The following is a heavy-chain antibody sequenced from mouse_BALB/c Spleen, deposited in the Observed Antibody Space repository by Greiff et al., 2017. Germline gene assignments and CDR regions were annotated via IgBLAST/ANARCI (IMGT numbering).Heavy chain of an antibody. Sequence: QVQLQQSGAELAKPGASVKMSCKASGYTFTSYWMHWVKQRPGQGLEWIGYINPSTGYTEYNQKFKDKATLTADKSSSTAYMQLSSLTSEDSAVYYCASIYYDYAWFAYWGQGTLVTVSA. CDR3: ASIYYDYAWFAY. CDR2: INPSTGYT. D-gene: IGHD2-4*01. CDR1: GYTFTSYW. V-gene: IGHV1-7*01. J-gene: IGHJ3*01.